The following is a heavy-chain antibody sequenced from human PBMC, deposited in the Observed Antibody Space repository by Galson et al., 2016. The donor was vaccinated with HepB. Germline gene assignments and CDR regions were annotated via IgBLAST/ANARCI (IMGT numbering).Heavy chain of an antibody. CDR3: TRVGNDYSNCGAFDY. CDR2: IRIKAYGETT. D-gene: IGHD4-11*01. J-gene: IGHJ4*02. Sequence: SLRLSCAASGFTFGDYAMSWVRQAPGKGLEWVGFIRIKAYGETTEYAASVKGRFTISRDDSKSIAYLHMSSLRTEDTALYYCTRVGNDYSNCGAFDYWGQGTLVTVSS. CDR1: GFTFGDYA. V-gene: IGHV3-49*04.